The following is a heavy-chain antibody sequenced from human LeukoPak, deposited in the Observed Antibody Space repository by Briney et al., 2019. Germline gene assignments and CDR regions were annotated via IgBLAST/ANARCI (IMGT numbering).Heavy chain of an antibody. V-gene: IGHV3-23*01. J-gene: IGHJ4*02. CDR3: ASLVGYFYVSSVDY. D-gene: IGHD3-22*01. CDR1: GFTFSSYA. Sequence: GGSLRLSCAASGFTFSSYAMSWVRQAPGKGLEWVSAISGSGGRIYYGASVKGRSTISRDNSKNTLNLQMNSLRAEDTAVYYCASLVGYFYVSSVDYWGQGTLLTVSS. CDR2: ISGSGGRI.